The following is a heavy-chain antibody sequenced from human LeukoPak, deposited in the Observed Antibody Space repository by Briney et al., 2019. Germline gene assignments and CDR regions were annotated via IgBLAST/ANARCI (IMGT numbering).Heavy chain of an antibody. Sequence: ASVKVSCKASGYTFTSYGISWVRQAPGQGLGWMGWISAYNGNTNYAQKLQGRVTMTTDTSTSTAYMELRSLRSDDTAVYYCARVTYYDILTGGKYYFDYWGQGTLVTVSS. CDR3: ARVTYYDILTGGKYYFDY. CDR1: GYTFTSYG. J-gene: IGHJ4*02. V-gene: IGHV1-18*01. CDR2: ISAYNGNT. D-gene: IGHD3-9*01.